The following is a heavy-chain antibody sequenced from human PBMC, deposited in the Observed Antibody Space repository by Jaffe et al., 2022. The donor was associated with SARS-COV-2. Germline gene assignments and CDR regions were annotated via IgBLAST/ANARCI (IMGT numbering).Heavy chain of an antibody. CDR3: TRAPVLQLVDY. J-gene: IGHJ4*02. CDR2: ITTNGDRK. V-gene: IGHV3-64*01. D-gene: IGHD2-8*02. Sequence: EVRLVESGGGLVQPGGSLRLSCAASGFTFSRYAMHWVRQAPGKGLQYVSAITTNGDRKYYASSVKGRFSISRDNSKNTLYLQMGSLRPEDMAVYYCTRAPVLQLVDYWGQGTLVTVSS. CDR1: GFTFSRYA.